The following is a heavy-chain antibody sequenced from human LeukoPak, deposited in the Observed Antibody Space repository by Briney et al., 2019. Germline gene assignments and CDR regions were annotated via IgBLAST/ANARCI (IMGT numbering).Heavy chain of an antibody. V-gene: IGHV3-69-1*01. Sequence: GGSLRLSCAASGFNFRDHEMNWVRQAPGKGLEWVSKIHNNGAISYANSVKGRFIISRDNARSSLYLQMNNLRAEDTALYFCAGETSTSDFNALDVWGQGTVVTVSS. CDR3: AGETSTSDFNALDV. CDR1: GFNFRDHE. D-gene: IGHD2-2*01. J-gene: IGHJ3*01. CDR2: IHNNGAI.